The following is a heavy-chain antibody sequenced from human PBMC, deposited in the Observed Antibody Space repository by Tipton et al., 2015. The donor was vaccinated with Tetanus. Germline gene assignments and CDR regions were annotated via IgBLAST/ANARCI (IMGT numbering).Heavy chain of an antibody. CDR2: ISSTSRYI. J-gene: IGHJ4*02. CDR3: EAQRTSEDF. CDR1: GFTFSHFA. D-gene: IGHD1-14*01. V-gene: IGHV3-23*01. Sequence: SLRLSCVASGFTFSHFAVSWVRRAPGRGLEWVSSISSTSRYIYYADFARGRFTISRDNSKNTLFLQMDDLRAEDTAIYYCEAQRTSEDFWGQGTLVTASS.